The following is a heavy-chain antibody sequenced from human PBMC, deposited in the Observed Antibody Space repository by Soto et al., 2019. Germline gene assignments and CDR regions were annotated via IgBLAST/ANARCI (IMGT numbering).Heavy chain of an antibody. D-gene: IGHD3-22*01. CDR2: IIPIFGTA. CDR3: ARVVYYYDSSGYYFDY. V-gene: IGHV1-69*06. J-gene: IGHJ4*02. Sequence: QVQLVQSGAEVKKPGSSVKVSCKASGGTFSSYAISWVRQAPGQGLEWMGGIIPIFGTANYAQKFQGRVTITADKSTSTAYMELSSLRSEDTAVYYCARVVYYYDSSGYYFDYWGQGTLVTVAS. CDR1: GGTFSSYA.